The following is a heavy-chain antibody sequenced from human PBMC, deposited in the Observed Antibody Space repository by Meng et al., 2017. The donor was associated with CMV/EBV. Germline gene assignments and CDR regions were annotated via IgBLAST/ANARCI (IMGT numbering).Heavy chain of an antibody. CDR1: GFTFSSYG. V-gene: IGHV3-30*02. CDR3: ANLAGGVPAANY. D-gene: IGHD2-2*01. J-gene: IGHJ4*02. CDR2: IRYDGSNK. Sequence: GGSLRLSCAASGFTFSSYGMNWVRQAPGKGLEGVAFIRYDGSNKYYADSVKGRFTISRDNSKNTLYLKMNSLRAEDTAVYYCANLAGGVPAANYWGQGTLVTVSS.